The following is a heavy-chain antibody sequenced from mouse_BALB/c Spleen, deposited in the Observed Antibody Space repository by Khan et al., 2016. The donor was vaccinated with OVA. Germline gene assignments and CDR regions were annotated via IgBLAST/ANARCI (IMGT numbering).Heavy chain of an antibody. J-gene: IGHJ3*01. Sequence: EVQLVESGPGLVKPSQSLSLTCSVTGYSITSGYYWNWIRQFPGNKLEWMGYISYDGSNNYNPSLKNRISITRDTSENQFFLTLNSVTTEDTATYYCTRDKNYYGYLAYGGPGTLVTVSA. CDR3: TRDKNYYGYLAY. CDR1: GYSITSGYY. V-gene: IGHV3-6*02. D-gene: IGHD1-2*01. CDR2: ISYDGSN.